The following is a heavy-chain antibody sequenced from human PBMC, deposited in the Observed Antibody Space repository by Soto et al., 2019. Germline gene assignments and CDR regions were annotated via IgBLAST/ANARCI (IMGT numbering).Heavy chain of an antibody. CDR2: SRNKVNSYTT. D-gene: IGHD1-1*01. V-gene: IGHV3-72*01. CDR1: GFTFSDHY. Sequence: EVQLVESGGGLVQPGGSLRLSCAASGFTFSDHYMDWVRQAPEKGLEWVGRSRNKVNSYTTEFAASVKGRFTMSRDDSKNSVFLQMNSLKSEDTAVYYCARNLQLGDSFYMDVRGKGTTVTVSS. CDR3: ARNLQLGDSFYMDV. J-gene: IGHJ6*03.